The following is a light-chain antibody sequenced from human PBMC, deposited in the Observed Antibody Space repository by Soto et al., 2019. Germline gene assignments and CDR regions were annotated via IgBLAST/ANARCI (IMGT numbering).Light chain of an antibody. Sequence: DIQMPPSPSTLSPSVGDRVTITCRASQSINIWLAWYQQKPGKAPKVLIWDASSLQRGVPSRFSGSGSGTEFTLTISSLQPDDFATYYCQQYNGYSTWTFGQGTKVDIK. CDR3: QQYNGYSTWT. J-gene: IGKJ1*01. V-gene: IGKV1-5*01. CDR2: DAS. CDR1: QSINIW.